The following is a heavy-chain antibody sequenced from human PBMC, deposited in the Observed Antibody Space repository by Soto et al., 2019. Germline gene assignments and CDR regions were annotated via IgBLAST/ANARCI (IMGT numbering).Heavy chain of an antibody. CDR1: GFSLSTSAVG. CDR3: AHGSGWRDDY. D-gene: IGHD6-19*01. J-gene: IGHJ4*02. V-gene: IGHV2-5*02. Sequence: QITLKESGPTLVKPTQTLTLTCSFSGFSLSTSAVGVGWIRQPPGKAPEWLALIYWDDDKQYSPSLKSRLTITKDTSKNQVVLTMTTMDTVDTATYHCAHGSGWRDDYWGQGILVTGSS. CDR2: IYWDDDK.